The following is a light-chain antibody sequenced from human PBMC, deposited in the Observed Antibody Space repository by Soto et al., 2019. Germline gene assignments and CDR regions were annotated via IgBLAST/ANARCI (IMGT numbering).Light chain of an antibody. J-gene: IGLJ3*02. CDR2: EV. CDR3: SSYVGSGNWV. Sequence: QSALTQPPSASGSPGQSVTISCTGASSDVGGYNSVSWYQHHPGKAPKLIISEVNSGVPDRFSGSKSGNTASLTVSGLQAEDEADYYCSSYVGSGNWVFGGGTKLTVL. CDR1: SSDVGGYNS. V-gene: IGLV2-8*01.